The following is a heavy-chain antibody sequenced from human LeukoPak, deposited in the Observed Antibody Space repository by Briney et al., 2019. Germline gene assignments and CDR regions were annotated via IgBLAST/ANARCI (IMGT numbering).Heavy chain of an antibody. D-gene: IGHD5-24*01. V-gene: IGHV3-23*01. CDR2: ISGSGGGGST. Sequence: GGSLRLSCAASGFTFSSSAMSWVRQAPGKGLEWVSSISGSGGGGSTYYADSVKGRFTISRDNSKNTLYLQMNSLIAEDTAVYYCAKSGYNRFDYWGQGTRVTVSS. CDR3: AKSGYNRFDY. J-gene: IGHJ4*02. CDR1: GFTFSSSA.